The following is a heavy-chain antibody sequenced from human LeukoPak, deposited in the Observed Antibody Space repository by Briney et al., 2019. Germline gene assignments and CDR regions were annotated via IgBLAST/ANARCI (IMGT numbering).Heavy chain of an antibody. V-gene: IGHV3-21*01. D-gene: IGHD3-16*01. J-gene: IGHJ4*02. CDR3: ARRVPTFLS. CDR2: ISSSSTYM. CDR1: GFDLNPYT. Sequence: GGSVRLSCSASGFDLNPYTMNWVRQAPGKGLEWVASISSSSTYMYYGDSVKGRFTISRDNAKNTLYLQLDSLRAEDTATYYCARRVPTFLSWGRGTLVIVSS.